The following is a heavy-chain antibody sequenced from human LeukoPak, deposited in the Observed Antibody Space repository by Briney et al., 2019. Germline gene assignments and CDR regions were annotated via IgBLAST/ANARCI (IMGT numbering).Heavy chain of an antibody. CDR1: GFTFSSYG. CDR2: ISYDGSNK. CDR3: AKDPKAYYDFWSGYFFDY. J-gene: IGHJ4*02. Sequence: GRSLRLSCAASGFTFSSYGMHWVRQAPGKGLEWVAVISYDGSNKYYADSVKGRFTISRDNSKNTLYLQMNSLRAEDTAVYYCAKDPKAYYDFWSGYFFDYWGQGTLVTVSS. V-gene: IGHV3-30*18. D-gene: IGHD3-3*01.